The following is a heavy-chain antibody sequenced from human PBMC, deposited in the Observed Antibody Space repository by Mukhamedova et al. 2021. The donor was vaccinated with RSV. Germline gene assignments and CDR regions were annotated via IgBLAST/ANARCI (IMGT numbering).Heavy chain of an antibody. CDR2: GGGEST. J-gene: IGHJ4*02. CDR3: ARGDHVLLVYAALDY. D-gene: IGHD2-8*01. V-gene: IGHV3-43*02. Sequence: GGGESTDYADSVKGRFIISRDNSKNALYLQMNSLRTEDSGLYYCARGDHVLLVYAALDYWGQGTLVTVSP.